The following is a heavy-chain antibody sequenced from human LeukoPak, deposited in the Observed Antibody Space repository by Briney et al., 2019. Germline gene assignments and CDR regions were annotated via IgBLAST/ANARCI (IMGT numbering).Heavy chain of an antibody. J-gene: IGHJ5*02. Sequence: SETLSLTCTVSGGSLSNYYWSWIRQPPGKGLEWIGYIYYSGSTNYNPSLKSRVTISVDTSKNQFSLKLSSVTAADTAVYYCARDTAVGNGFDPWGQGTLVTVSS. V-gene: IGHV4-59*01. CDR3: ARDTAVGNGFDP. CDR2: IYYSGST. CDR1: GGSLSNYY. D-gene: IGHD6-19*01.